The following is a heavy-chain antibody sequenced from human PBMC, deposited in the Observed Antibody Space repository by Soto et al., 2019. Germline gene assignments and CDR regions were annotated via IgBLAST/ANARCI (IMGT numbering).Heavy chain of an antibody. D-gene: IGHD6-13*01. Sequence: EVQVVESGGDLVQPGGSLKLSCAASGFTFSGSEMHWVRQASGKGLEWVGHIRTKANNYATAYAASVKGRFTISRDDLKNMAYLEMNSRRTEDTAVYYCIRAAAGLDPWGQGTLVTVSS. CDR2: IRTKANNYAT. J-gene: IGHJ5*02. CDR3: IRAAAGLDP. V-gene: IGHV3-73*01. CDR1: GFTFSGSE.